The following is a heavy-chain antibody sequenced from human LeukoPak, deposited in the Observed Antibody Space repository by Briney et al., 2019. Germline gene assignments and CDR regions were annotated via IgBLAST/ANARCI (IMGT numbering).Heavy chain of an antibody. CDR1: GYTFTNYY. V-gene: IGHV1-46*01. Sequence: ASVKVSCKTSGYTFTNYYMHWVRQAPGQGLEWMGMINPSGGGTGYAQKFQGRVTMTRDTSTSTVYMELSSLRSEDTAVYYCASLGASSGWYLDYWGQGTLVTVSS. CDR2: INPSGGGT. D-gene: IGHD6-19*01. CDR3: ASLGASSGWYLDY. J-gene: IGHJ4*02.